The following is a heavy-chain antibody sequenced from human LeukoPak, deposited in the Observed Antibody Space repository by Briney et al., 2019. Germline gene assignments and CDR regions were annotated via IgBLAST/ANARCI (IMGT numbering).Heavy chain of an antibody. CDR1: GGSISSYY. J-gene: IGHJ3*02. CDR3: ARDFDGSFDLNPLAFDI. Sequence: SETLSLTCTGSGGSISSYYWSWIRQPAGKGLEWIGRIYTSGSTNYNPSLKSRVTMSVDTSKNQFSLKLSSVTAADTAVYYCARDFDGSFDLNPLAFDIWGQGTMVTVSS. D-gene: IGHD3-9*01. V-gene: IGHV4-4*07. CDR2: IYTSGST.